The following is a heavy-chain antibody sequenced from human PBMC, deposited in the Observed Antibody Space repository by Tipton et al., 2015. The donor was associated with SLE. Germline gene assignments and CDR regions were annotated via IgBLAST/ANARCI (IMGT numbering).Heavy chain of an antibody. CDR3: ARGYAIFGVPGGMDV. CDR1: GGSFSGYY. V-gene: IGHV4-34*01. J-gene: IGHJ6*02. Sequence: TLSLTCAVYGGSFSGYYWSWIRQPPGKGLEWIGEINHSGSTNYNPSLKSRVTISVDTSKNQFSLKLSSVTAADTAVYYCARGYAIFGVPGGMDVWGQGTTVTVSS. D-gene: IGHD3-3*01. CDR2: INHSGST.